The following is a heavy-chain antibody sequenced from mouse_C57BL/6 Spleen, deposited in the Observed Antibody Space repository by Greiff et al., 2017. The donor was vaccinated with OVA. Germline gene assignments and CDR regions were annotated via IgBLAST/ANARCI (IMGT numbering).Heavy chain of an antibody. Sequence: QVQLQQPGAELVKPGASVKLSCKASGYTFTSYWMQWVKQRPGQGLEWIGEIDPYDSYTNYNQKFKGKATLTVDTSSSTAYMQLSIQTSEDSAVYYCARSNDYLYFDYWGQGTTLTVSS. CDR2: IDPYDSYT. CDR1: GYTFTSYW. CDR3: ARSNDYLYFDY. J-gene: IGHJ2*01. V-gene: IGHV1-50*01. D-gene: IGHD2-4*01.